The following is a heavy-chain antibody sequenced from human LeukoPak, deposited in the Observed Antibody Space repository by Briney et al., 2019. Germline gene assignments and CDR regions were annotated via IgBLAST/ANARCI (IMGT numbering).Heavy chain of an antibody. CDR2: IYYSGST. V-gene: IGHV4-59*08. CDR3: AKAGYGDSDFDY. CDR1: GGSISSYY. D-gene: IGHD4-17*01. Sequence: SETLSLTCTVSGGSISSYYWSWIRQPPGKGLEWIGYIYYSGSTNYNPSLKSRVTISVDTSKNQFSLKLNSVTAADTAVYYCAKAGYGDSDFDYWGQGTLVTVSS. J-gene: IGHJ4*02.